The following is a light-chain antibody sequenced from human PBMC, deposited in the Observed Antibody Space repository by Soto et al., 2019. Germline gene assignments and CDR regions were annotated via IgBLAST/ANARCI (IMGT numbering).Light chain of an antibody. J-gene: IGKJ4*01. CDR2: AAS. Sequence: AIRMTQSPSSLSASTGDRVTITCRASQGISSYLAWYQQKPGKAPKLLIYAASTLQSGVQSRFSGSGSGTDFTLTISCLQSEDFATYYCQQYYSYPLPFGGGTKVEIK. V-gene: IGKV1-8*01. CDR3: QQYYSYPLP. CDR1: QGISSY.